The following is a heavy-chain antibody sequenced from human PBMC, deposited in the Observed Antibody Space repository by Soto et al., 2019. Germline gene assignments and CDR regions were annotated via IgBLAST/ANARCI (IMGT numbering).Heavy chain of an antibody. CDR3: ARQTYDILNGFSVDV. CDR2: IYHSGST. V-gene: IGHV4-4*03. Sequence: PPETLSLTCAVSGVSISSSNWWSWVRQPPGKGLEWIGEIYHSGSTNYNPSLKSRVTISVDKSKNQFSLKLSSVTAADTAVYYCARQTYDILNGFSVDVWGQGTTVTVSS. J-gene: IGHJ6*02. CDR1: GVSISSSNW. D-gene: IGHD3-9*01.